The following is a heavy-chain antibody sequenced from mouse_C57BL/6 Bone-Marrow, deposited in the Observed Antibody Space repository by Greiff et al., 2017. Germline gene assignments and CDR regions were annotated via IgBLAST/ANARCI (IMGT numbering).Heavy chain of an antibody. D-gene: IGHD1-1*01. CDR3: ARSFITTVVATDAMDY. Sequence: VQLQQPGAELVKPGASVKLSCKASGYTFTSYWMQWVKQRPGQGLEWIGEIDPSDSYTNYNQKFKGKATLTVDTSSSTAYMQRSSLTSEDSAVYYCARSFITTVVATDAMDYWGQGTSVTVSS. CDR2: IDPSDSYT. V-gene: IGHV1-50*01. J-gene: IGHJ4*01. CDR1: GYTFTSYW.